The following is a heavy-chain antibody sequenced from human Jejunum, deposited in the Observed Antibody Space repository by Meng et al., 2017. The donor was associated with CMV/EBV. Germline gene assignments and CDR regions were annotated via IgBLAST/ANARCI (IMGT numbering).Heavy chain of an antibody. D-gene: IGHD3-22*01. CDR1: FAFRNYW. J-gene: IGHJ4*02. CDR2: INGGGGGT. CDR3: ARSAYYGSSGYYYDY. V-gene: IGHV3-74*01. Sequence: FAFRNYWMHWVRQVPGEGLVWVSRINGGGGGTTFANSVKGRFTISRDNAKNTLYLQMNSLRDEDTAVYYCARSAYYGSSGYYYDYWGQGTLVTVSS.